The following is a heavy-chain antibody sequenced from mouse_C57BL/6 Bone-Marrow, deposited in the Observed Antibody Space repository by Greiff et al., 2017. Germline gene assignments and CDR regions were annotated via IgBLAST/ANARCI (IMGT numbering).Heavy chain of an antibody. CDR3: ARRGYYGSSQYYYAMDY. CDR2: FHPYNDDT. J-gene: IGHJ4*01. D-gene: IGHD1-1*01. V-gene: IGHV1-47*01. Sequence: QVQLQQSGAELVKPGASVKMSCKASGYTFTTYPIEWMKQNHGKSLEWIGNFHPYNDDTKYNEKFKGKATLTVEKSSSTVYLELSRLTSDDSAVYYCARRGYYGSSQYYYAMDYWGQGTSVTVSS. CDR1: GYTFTTYP.